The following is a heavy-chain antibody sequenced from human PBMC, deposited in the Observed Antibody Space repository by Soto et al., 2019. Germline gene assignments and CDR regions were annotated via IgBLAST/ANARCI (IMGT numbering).Heavy chain of an antibody. CDR1: GFTFSDYY. CDR2: ISSSGSTI. Sequence: GGSLRLSCAASGFTFSDYYMSWIRQAPGKGLEWVSYISSSGSTIYYADSVKGRFTISRDNAKNSLYLQMNSLRAEDTAVYYCARHSVVVVAATDAFDIWGQGTMVTVSS. D-gene: IGHD2-15*01. V-gene: IGHV3-11*01. CDR3: ARHSVVVVAATDAFDI. J-gene: IGHJ3*02.